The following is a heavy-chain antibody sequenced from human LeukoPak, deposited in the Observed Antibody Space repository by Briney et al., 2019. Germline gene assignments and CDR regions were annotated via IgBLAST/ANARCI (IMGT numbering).Heavy chain of an antibody. J-gene: IGHJ4*02. V-gene: IGHV3-74*01. Sequence: PGGSLRLSCAASGFTFSNYLMHWVRQTPGKGLVWISRISTDGSFTNYADSVKGRFSISRDNAKNTLYLQMNSLRVEDTAVYYCARGGVNDYGDEGLFDYWGQGTLVTVSS. CDR3: ARGGVNDYGDEGLFDY. CDR2: ISTDGSFT. CDR1: GFTFSNYL. D-gene: IGHD4/OR15-4a*01.